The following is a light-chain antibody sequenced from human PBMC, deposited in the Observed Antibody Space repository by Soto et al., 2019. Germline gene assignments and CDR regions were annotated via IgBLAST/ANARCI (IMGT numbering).Light chain of an antibody. Sequence: QSVLTQPPSASGTPGQRVTISCSGSSSNIGRNTGNWYQQLPGTAPKVLIYSNNQRTSGVPDRLSGSKSGTSASLAISGLQSEDEADYYCAAWDDSLNAVVFGGGTKVTVL. J-gene: IGLJ2*01. CDR2: SNN. CDR3: AAWDDSLNAVV. V-gene: IGLV1-44*01. CDR1: SSNIGRNT.